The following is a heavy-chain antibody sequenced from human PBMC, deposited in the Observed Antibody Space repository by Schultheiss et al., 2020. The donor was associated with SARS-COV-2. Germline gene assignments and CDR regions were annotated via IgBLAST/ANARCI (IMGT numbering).Heavy chain of an antibody. V-gene: IGHV3-30*02. Sequence: GGSLRLSCAASGFTFSSYGMHWVRQAPGKGLEWVAVIWYDGSNKYYADSVKGRFTISRDNSKNTLYLQMNSLRAEDTAVYYCANGPTPGARIAVAGTDLDSWGQGTLVTVSS. D-gene: IGHD6-19*01. CDR2: IWYDGSNK. CDR3: ANGPTPGARIAVAGTDLDS. J-gene: IGHJ5*01. CDR1: GFTFSSYG.